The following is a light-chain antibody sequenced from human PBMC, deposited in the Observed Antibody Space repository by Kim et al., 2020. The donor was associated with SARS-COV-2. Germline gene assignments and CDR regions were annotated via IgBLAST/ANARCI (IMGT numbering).Light chain of an antibody. V-gene: IGLV3-19*01. CDR1: SLRRYY. CDR3: SSRGSSGDHLV. CDR2: GKD. Sequence: AWGQTVRITCQGDSLRRYYASWYQVKPGQAPLLVMFGKDNRPSGIPDRFSGSSSGSTGSLTITGAQAGDEADYYCSSRGSSGDHLVFGGGTKVTVL. J-gene: IGLJ2*01.